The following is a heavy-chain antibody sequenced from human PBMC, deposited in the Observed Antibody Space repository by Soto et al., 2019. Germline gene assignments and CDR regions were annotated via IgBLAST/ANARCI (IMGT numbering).Heavy chain of an antibody. CDR2: TYYRSKWYN. CDR3: ARVVSSTGVQPYSSGWYNWFDP. D-gene: IGHD6-19*01. V-gene: IGHV6-1*01. Sequence: PSQTLSLTCAISGDSASSNSAAWNWIRQSPSRGLEWLGRTYYRSKWYNDYAVSVKSRITINPDTSKNQFSLQLNSVTPEDTAVYYCARVVSSTGVQPYSSGWYNWFDPWGQGTLVTVSS. CDR1: GDSASSNSAA. J-gene: IGHJ5*02.